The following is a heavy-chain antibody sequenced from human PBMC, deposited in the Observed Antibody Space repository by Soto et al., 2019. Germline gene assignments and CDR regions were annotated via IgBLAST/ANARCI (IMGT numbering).Heavy chain of an antibody. CDR3: ASDGWGVVPGLDY. CDR2: MWYDGSNK. Sequence: QVQLVEPGGGVVQPGRSLRLSCAASGFTFSTYGMHWVRQAPGKGLEWVAGMWYDGSNKYYADSVKGRFTISRDNSKNTLYLQMNSLRVEDTAVYCCASDGWGVVPGLDYWGQGTLVTVSS. CDR1: GFTFSTYG. D-gene: IGHD2-21*02. J-gene: IGHJ4*02. V-gene: IGHV3-33*01.